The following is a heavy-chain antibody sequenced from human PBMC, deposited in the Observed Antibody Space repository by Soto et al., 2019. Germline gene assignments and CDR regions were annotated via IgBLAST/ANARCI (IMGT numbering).Heavy chain of an antibody. D-gene: IGHD3-3*01. CDR1: GGSISSSSYY. CDR3: ARLSLRADKDYDFWSGYTYNWFDP. J-gene: IGHJ5*02. V-gene: IGHV4-39*01. CDR2: TYYSGST. Sequence: SSETLSLTCTVSGGSISSSSYYWGWIRQPPGKGLEWIGSTYYSGSTYYNPPLKSRVTISVDTSKNQFSLKLSSVTAADTAVYYCARLSLRADKDYDFWSGYTYNWFDPWGQGTLVTVSS.